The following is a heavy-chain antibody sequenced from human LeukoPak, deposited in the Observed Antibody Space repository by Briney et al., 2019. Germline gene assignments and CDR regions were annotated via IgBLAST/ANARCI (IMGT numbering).Heavy chain of an antibody. J-gene: IGHJ4*02. CDR2: IYYSGST. CDR1: GGSISSYY. Sequence: TSETLSLTCTVSGGSISSYYWSWIRQPPGKGLEWIGYIYYSGSTNYNPSLKSRVTISVDTSKNQFSLKLSSVTAADTAVYSCVREDSYSSGWYGPDYWGQGTLVTVSS. D-gene: IGHD6-19*01. CDR3: VREDSYSSGWYGPDY. V-gene: IGHV4-59*01.